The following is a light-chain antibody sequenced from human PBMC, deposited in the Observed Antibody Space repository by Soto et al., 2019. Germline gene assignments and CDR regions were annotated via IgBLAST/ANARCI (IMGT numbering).Light chain of an antibody. CDR1: QSVSSN. CDR2: DAS. J-gene: IGKJ1*01. CDR3: QQYNNWPPT. V-gene: IGKV3D-15*01. Sequence: EIVMTQSPATLSVSPGEGATLSCRASQSVSSNLAWYQQKPGQATSLIIYDASTRATGIPARFSGSGSGTDFPPIISRLQSEDSAVYYRQQYNNWPPTFGQGTQVDIK.